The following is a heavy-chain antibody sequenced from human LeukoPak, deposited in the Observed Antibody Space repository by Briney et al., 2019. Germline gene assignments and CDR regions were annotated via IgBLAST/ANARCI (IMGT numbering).Heavy chain of an antibody. V-gene: IGHV4-39*01. J-gene: IGHJ6*03. CDR1: GDSISTSSYY. CDR2: IYYSGST. CDR3: ARQKDYYYSYMDV. Sequence: SETLSLTCSVSGDSISTSSYYWGWIRQPPGKGLAWIGTIYYSGSTYYNPSLTSRVTISVDTSKNQFSLKLSSVTAADTAVYYCARQKDYYYSYMDVWGKGTTVTISS.